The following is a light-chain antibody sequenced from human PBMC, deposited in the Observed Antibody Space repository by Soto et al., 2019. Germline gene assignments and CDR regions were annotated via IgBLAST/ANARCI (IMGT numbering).Light chain of an antibody. V-gene: IGLV2-23*01. CDR3: CSNAVGSTYV. Sequence: QSVLTQPASVSGSHGQSITISCTGTSTDVGSHKLVSWYQQYPGNAPKLIIFEAYKRPSGVSNRFSGSKSGSTASLTISGLQAEDEADYYCCSNAVGSTYVFGTGTKLTVL. J-gene: IGLJ1*01. CDR2: EAY. CDR1: STDVGSHKL.